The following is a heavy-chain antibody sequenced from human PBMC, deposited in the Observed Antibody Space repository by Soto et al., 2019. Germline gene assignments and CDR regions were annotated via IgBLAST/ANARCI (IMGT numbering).Heavy chain of an antibody. CDR3: ASRCSGGSYYFDH. J-gene: IGHJ4*02. CDR1: GFTFSTYS. D-gene: IGHD2-15*01. Sequence: EVQLVESGGGLVQPGGSLRLSCAAAGFTFSTYSMNWVRQAPGKGLEWVSYISSSTSSIYYADSVKGRFTISRANAKKPLYLQMNTLRDADPAVYYSASRCSGGSYYFDHSGQGALVTVFS. V-gene: IGHV3-48*02. CDR2: ISSSTSSI.